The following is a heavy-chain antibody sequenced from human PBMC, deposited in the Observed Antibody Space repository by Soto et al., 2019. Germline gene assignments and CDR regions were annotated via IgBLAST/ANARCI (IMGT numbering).Heavy chain of an antibody. V-gene: IGHV1-8*01. Sequence: QVQLVQSGAEVKKPGASVKVSCKASGYTFTSYDIHWVRRATGQGPEWMGWMNPYGGNTVYAQKFQGRVTMTRNTSMSTAYMELSSLRSEDTAVYYCARTRFGAVAGTWGQGTLVTVSS. CDR2: MNPYGGNT. CDR3: ARTRFGAVAGT. J-gene: IGHJ5*02. D-gene: IGHD6-19*01. CDR1: GYTFTSYD.